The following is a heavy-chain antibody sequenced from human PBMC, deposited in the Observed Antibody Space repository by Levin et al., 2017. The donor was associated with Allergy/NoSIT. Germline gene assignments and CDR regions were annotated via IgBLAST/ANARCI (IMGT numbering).Heavy chain of an antibody. J-gene: IGHJ6*02. V-gene: IGHV1-69*13. D-gene: IGHD1-1*01. CDR1: GGTFSSYA. Sequence: SVKVSCKASGGTFSSYAISWVRQAPGQGLEWMGGIIPIFGTANYAQKFQGRVTITADESTSTAYMELSSLRSEDTAVYYCARGGTPEYNWNDRVSYYYGMDVWGQGTTVTVSS. CDR2: IIPIFGTA. CDR3: ARGGTPEYNWNDRVSYYYGMDV.